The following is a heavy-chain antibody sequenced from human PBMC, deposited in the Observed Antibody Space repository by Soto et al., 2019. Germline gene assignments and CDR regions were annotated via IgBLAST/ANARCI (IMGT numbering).Heavy chain of an antibody. Sequence: ASVKVSCKASGYTFTSYGISWVRQAPGQGLEWMGWISAYNGNTNYAQKLQGRVTMTTATSTSTAYMELRSLRSDDTAVYYCARGGVWRGSSWRTFDYWGQGTLVTVSS. CDR3: ARGGVWRGSSWRTFDY. CDR1: GYTFTSYG. CDR2: ISAYNGNT. J-gene: IGHJ4*02. D-gene: IGHD6-13*01. V-gene: IGHV1-18*01.